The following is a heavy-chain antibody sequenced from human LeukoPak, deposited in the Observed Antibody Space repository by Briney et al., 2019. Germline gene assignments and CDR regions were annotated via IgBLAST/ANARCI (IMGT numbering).Heavy chain of an antibody. CDR2: IYYSGST. CDR3: ARSRGYSYGFDY. Sequence: SGPGLVXPSETLSLTCTVSGGSISTYYWNWIRQPPGKGLEWIGYIYYSGSTNYNPSLKSRVTISIDTSRNQFSLKLSSVTAADTAVYYCARSRGYSYGFDYWGQGTLVTVSS. CDR1: GGSISTYY. D-gene: IGHD5-18*01. V-gene: IGHV4-59*01. J-gene: IGHJ4*02.